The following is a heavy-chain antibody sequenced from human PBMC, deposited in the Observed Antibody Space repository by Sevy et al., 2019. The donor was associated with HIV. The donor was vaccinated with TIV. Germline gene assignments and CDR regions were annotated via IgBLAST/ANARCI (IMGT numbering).Heavy chain of an antibody. CDR2: MYISGTT. CDR1: GDSISSYY. Sequence: SETLSLTCIVSGDSISSYYWNWIRQAAGKGLEWIGRMYISGTTHYNPSLKSRVTMSVDTSKNQFSLKLHSVTAADTAVYYCARGRSRAGTGFDYWGQGTLVTVSS. D-gene: IGHD6-13*01. CDR3: ARGRSRAGTGFDY. V-gene: IGHV4-4*07. J-gene: IGHJ4*02.